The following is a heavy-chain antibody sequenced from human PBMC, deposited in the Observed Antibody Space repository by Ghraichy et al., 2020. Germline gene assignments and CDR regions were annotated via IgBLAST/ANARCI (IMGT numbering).Heavy chain of an antibody. Sequence: SVKVSCKASGGTFSSYAISWVRQAPGQGLEWMGGIIPIFGTANYAQKFQGRVTITADESTSTAYMELSSLRSEDTAVYYCASERITIFGVENYYYYGMDVWGQGTTVTVSS. J-gene: IGHJ6*02. V-gene: IGHV1-69*13. CDR3: ASERITIFGVENYYYYGMDV. D-gene: IGHD3-3*01. CDR2: IIPIFGTA. CDR1: GGTFSSYA.